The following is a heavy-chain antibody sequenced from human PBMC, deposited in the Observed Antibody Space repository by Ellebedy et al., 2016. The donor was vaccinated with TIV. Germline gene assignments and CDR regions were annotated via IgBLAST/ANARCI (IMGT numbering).Heavy chain of an antibody. CDR1: GFTFSSYA. D-gene: IGHD6-6*01. Sequence: SLRLSXAASGFTFSSYAMHWVRQAPGKGLEWVSGISWNSGSIGYADSVKGRFTISRDNAKNSLYLQMNSLRAEDTAFYYCAKGGSSSAVYYYYYMDVWGKGTTVTVSS. J-gene: IGHJ6*03. V-gene: IGHV3-9*01. CDR2: ISWNSGSI. CDR3: AKGGSSSAVYYYYYMDV.